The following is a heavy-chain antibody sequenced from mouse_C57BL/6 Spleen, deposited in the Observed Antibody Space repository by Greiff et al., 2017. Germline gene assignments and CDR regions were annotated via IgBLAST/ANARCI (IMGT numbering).Heavy chain of an antibody. Sequence: EVQVVESGGGLVQPGGSLKISCAASGFTFSDYYMYWVRQTPEKGLEWVGYISNGGGSTYYPDTIKGRFTLSIDNATNTLYLQMSRMMSEDTAVYYFATSSYGNLWYVDVWGTGTTVTVSS. V-gene: IGHV5-12*01. J-gene: IGHJ1*03. CDR1: GFTFSDYY. CDR2: ISNGGGST. CDR3: ATSSYGNLWYVDV. D-gene: IGHD2-1*01.